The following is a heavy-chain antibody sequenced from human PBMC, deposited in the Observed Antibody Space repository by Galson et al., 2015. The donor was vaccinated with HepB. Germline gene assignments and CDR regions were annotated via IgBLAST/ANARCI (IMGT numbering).Heavy chain of an antibody. D-gene: IGHD3-3*01. CDR2: IKQDGSEK. Sequence: SLRLSCAASGFTFSSYRMSWVRQAPGKGLEWVANIKQDGSEKYYVDSVKGRFTISRDNAKNSLYLQMNSLRAEDTAVYYCARDRVVINAFDIWGQGTMVTVSS. V-gene: IGHV3-7*03. CDR3: ARDRVVINAFDI. CDR1: GFTFSSYR. J-gene: IGHJ3*02.